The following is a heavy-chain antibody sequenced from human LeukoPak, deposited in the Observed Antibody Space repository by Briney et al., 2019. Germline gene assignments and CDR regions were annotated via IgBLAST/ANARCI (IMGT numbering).Heavy chain of an antibody. D-gene: IGHD2-15*01. J-gene: IGHJ6*02. V-gene: IGHV3-48*01. Sequence: GGSLRLTCAASGFTFISYTMSWVRQAPGKGLEWVSCISPSSSTIYYDDSVKGRFTISRDNSKNTLYLQMNSLRAEDTAVYYCARENDMGYCSGGRCYKGYNAMDVWGQGTTVTVSS. CDR1: GFTFISYT. CDR3: ARENDMGYCSGGRCYKGYNAMDV. CDR2: ISPSSSTI.